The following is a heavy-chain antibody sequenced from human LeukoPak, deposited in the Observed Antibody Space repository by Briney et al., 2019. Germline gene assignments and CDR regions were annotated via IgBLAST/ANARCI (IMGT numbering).Heavy chain of an antibody. J-gene: IGHJ4*02. Sequence: SETLSLTCTVSGGSVSRGSHYWGWIRQRPGLGLEWIGYINYSGGTHYNPSLEGRASISVDTSTNQFSLRLNSVTAADTAVYYCARGILRWEYYFDYWGQGTLVTVSS. D-gene: IGHD4-23*01. CDR1: GGSVSRGSHY. CDR2: INYSGGT. CDR3: ARGILRWEYYFDY. V-gene: IGHV4-31*03.